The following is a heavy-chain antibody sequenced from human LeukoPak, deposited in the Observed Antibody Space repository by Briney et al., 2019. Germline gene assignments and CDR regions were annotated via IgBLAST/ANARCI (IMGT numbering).Heavy chain of an antibody. CDR3: ARAGYSSGWYLHLVFDY. CDR1: GGSFSGYY. V-gene: IGHV4-34*01. CDR2: INHSGST. J-gene: IGHJ4*02. Sequence: SETLSLTCAVYGGSFSGYYWSWIRQPPGKGLEWIGEINHSGSTNYNPSLKSRVTISVDTSKNQFSLKLSSVTAADTAVYYCARAGYSSGWYLHLVFDYWGQGTLVTVSS. D-gene: IGHD6-19*01.